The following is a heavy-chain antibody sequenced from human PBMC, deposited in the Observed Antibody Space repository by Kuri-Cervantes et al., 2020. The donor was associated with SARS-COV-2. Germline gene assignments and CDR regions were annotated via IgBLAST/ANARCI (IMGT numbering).Heavy chain of an antibody. CDR2: IRYDGSNK. CDR1: GFTFSSYG. J-gene: IGHJ5*02. V-gene: IGHV3-30*02. Sequence: GESLKISCAASGFTFSSYGMHWVRQAPGKGLEWVAFIRYDGSNKYYADSVKGRFTISRDNSKNTLYLQMNSLRAEDTAVYCCARLYRPEGAWGQGTLVTVSS. D-gene: IGHD3-10*01. CDR3: ARLYRPEGA.